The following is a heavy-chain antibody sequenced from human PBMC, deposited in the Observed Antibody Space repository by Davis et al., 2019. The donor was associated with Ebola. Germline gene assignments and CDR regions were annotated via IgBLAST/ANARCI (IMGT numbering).Heavy chain of an antibody. V-gene: IGHV3-23*01. D-gene: IGHD4-17*01. CDR3: AKQGTNGDYEDY. Sequence: PGGSLRLSCAASGFTFSSYAMSWVRQAPGKGLEWVSAISGSGGNTYYADSVKGRFTISRDNSKNTLYLQMNSLRAEDTAVYYCAKQGTNGDYEDYWGQGTLVTVSS. J-gene: IGHJ4*02. CDR2: ISGSGGNT. CDR1: GFTFSSYA.